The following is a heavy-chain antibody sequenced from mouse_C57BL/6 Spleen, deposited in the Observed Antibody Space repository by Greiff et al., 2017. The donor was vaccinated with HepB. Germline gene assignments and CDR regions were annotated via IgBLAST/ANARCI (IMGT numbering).Heavy chain of an antibody. D-gene: IGHD3-2*02. V-gene: IGHV1-82*01. Sequence: QVQLQQSGPELVKPGASVKISCKASGYASSSSWMNWVKQRPGKGLEWIGRIYPGDGDTNYNGKFKGKATLTADKSSSTAYMQLSSLTSEDSAVYFCARRQLRLQAMDYWGQGTSVTVSS. CDR1: GYASSSSW. J-gene: IGHJ4*01. CDR2: IYPGDGDT. CDR3: ARRQLRLQAMDY.